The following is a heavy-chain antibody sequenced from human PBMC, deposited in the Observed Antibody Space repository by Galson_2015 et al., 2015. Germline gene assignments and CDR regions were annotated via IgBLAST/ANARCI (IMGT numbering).Heavy chain of an antibody. D-gene: IGHD3-9*01. CDR3: ARQLRYFDWFRGKPDLFYYYYGMDV. CDR1: GGSISSSSYY. CDR2: IYYSGST. Sequence: SETLSLTCTVSGGSISSSSYYWGWIRQPPGKGLEWIGSIYYSGSTYYNPSLKSRVTISVDTSKNQFSLKLSSVTAADTAVYYCARQLRYFDWFRGKPDLFYYYYGMDVWGQGTTVTVSS. V-gene: IGHV4-39*01. J-gene: IGHJ6*02.